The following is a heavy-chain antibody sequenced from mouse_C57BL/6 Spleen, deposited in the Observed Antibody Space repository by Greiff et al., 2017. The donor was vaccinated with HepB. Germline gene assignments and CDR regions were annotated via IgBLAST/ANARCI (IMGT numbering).Heavy chain of an antibody. J-gene: IGHJ3*01. CDR2: IYPGDGDT. Sequence: LVESGPELVKPGASVKISCKASGYAFSSSWMNWVKQRPGKGLEWIGRIYPGDGDTNYNGKFKGKATLTADKSSSTAYMQLSSLTSEDSAVYFCAKAASYDYEGAYWGQGTLVTVSA. CDR1: GYAFSSSW. D-gene: IGHD2-4*01. CDR3: AKAASYDYEGAY. V-gene: IGHV1-82*01.